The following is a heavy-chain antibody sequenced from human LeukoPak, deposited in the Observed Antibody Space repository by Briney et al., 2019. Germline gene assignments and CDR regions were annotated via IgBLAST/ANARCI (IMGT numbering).Heavy chain of an antibody. Sequence: SETLSLTCTVSGGSVSSGTYYWNWVRQPPGKGLEWIGYISDSGRTNYSPSLKSRVTISVDTSKNQFSLRLSSVTAADTAVYYCARGGTQTPYWYFDFWGRGMLVNVSS. J-gene: IGHJ2*01. CDR3: ARGGTQTPYWYFDF. D-gene: IGHD1-26*01. CDR1: GGSVSSGTYY. CDR2: ISDSGRT. V-gene: IGHV4-61*01.